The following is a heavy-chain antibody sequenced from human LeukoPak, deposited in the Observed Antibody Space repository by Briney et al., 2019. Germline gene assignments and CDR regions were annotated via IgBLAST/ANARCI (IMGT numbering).Heavy chain of an antibody. Sequence: GRSLRLSCAASGFTFSSYAMHWVRQAPGKGLEWVAVISYDGSNKYYADSVKGRFTISRDNSKNTLYLQMNSLRAEDTAVYYCAREGFTAFDYWGQGTLVTVSS. CDR2: ISYDGSNK. V-gene: IGHV3-30-3*01. CDR3: AREGFTAFDY. CDR1: GFTFSSYA. J-gene: IGHJ4*02.